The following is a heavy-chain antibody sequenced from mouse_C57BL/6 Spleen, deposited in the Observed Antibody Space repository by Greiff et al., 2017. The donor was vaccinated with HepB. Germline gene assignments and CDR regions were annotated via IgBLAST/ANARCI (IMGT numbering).Heavy chain of an antibody. CDR1: GFNIKNTY. CDR3: ARSSIYYGNCVGSWFAY. Sequence: VQLKQSVAELVRPGASVKLSCTASGFNIKNTYMHWVKQRPEQGLEWIGRIDPANGNTKYAPKFQGKATITADTSSNTAYLQLSSLTSEDTAIYYCARSSIYYGNCVGSWFAYWGQGTLVTVSA. CDR2: IDPANGNT. D-gene: IGHD2-1*01. J-gene: IGHJ3*01. V-gene: IGHV14-3*01.